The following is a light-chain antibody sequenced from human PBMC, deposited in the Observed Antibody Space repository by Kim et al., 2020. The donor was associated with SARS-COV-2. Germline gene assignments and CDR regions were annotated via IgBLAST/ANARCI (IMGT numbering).Light chain of an antibody. CDR2: DAN. V-gene: IGLV2-14*04. CDR3: KSYPASSTWV. J-gene: IGLJ3*02. Sequence: GQSITISCTGTSSDVGGYSYVSWYQQHPGKAPKLMIYDANKRPSGVSSRFSGSKSGNTASLTISGLQAEDEADYYCKSYPASSTWVFGGGTQLTVL. CDR1: SSDVGGYSY.